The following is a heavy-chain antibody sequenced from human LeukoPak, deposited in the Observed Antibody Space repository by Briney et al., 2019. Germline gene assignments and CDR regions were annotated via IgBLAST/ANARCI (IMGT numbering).Heavy chain of an antibody. CDR3: ASGAYSFYYMDV. Sequence: PSETLSLTCTVSGGSIRSYYWSWIRQPPGKGLEWIGYYSGSTSYNPSLKSRVTISVDTSKNQFSLKLSSVTAADTAVYYCASGAYSFYYMDVWGKGTTVTISS. CDR2: YSGST. CDR1: GGSIRSYY. J-gene: IGHJ6*03. D-gene: IGHD5-18*01. V-gene: IGHV4-59*01.